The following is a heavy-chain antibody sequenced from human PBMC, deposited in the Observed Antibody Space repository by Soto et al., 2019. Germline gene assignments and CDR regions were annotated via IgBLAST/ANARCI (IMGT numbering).Heavy chain of an antibody. J-gene: IGHJ4*02. CDR3: ARERLRYCSGGSCYFDY. D-gene: IGHD2-15*01. CDR1: GFTFSSYG. V-gene: IGHV3-33*01. Sequence: PGGSLRLSCAASGFTFSSYGMHWVRQAPGKGLEWVAVIWYDGSNKYYADSVKGRFTISRDNSKNTLYLQMNSLRAEDTAVYYCARERLRYCSGGSCYFDYWGQGTLVTVSS. CDR2: IWYDGSNK.